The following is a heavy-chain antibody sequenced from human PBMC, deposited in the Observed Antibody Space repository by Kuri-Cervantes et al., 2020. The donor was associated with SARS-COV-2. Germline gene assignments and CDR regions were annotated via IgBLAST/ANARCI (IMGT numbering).Heavy chain of an antibody. V-gene: IGHV4-4*07. CDR2: MYASGGT. CDR1: GGSISSYY. CDR3: ATVGYSYASQGYYYYYYMDV. D-gene: IGHD5-18*01. Sequence: SETLSLTCTVSGGSISSYYWSWIRQSAGKGLEWIGLMYASGGTKYNPSLKSRVTMSVDTSKNQLSLKPRSVAAADTAVYYCATVGYSYASQGYYYYYYMDVWGKGTTVT. J-gene: IGHJ6*03.